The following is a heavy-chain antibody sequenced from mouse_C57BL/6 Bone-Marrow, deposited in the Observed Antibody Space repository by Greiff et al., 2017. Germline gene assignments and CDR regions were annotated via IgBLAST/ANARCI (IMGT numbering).Heavy chain of an antibody. Sequence: VKLMESGPGLVQPSQSLSITCTVSGFSLTSYGVHWVRQSPGKGLEWLGVIWGGGSTDYHAAFISRLSISKDNSKSQVFFKMNSLQAEDTAIYYCARTWGYSGSSSRYAMDYWGQGTSVTVSS. V-gene: IGHV2-2*01. CDR2: IWGGGST. CDR3: ARTWGYSGSSSRYAMDY. D-gene: IGHD1-1*01. J-gene: IGHJ4*01. CDR1: GFSLTSYG.